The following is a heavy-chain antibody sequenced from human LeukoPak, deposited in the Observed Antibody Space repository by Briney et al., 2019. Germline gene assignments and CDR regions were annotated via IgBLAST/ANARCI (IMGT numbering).Heavy chain of an antibody. CDR2: IYPGDSDT. V-gene: IGHV5-51*01. D-gene: IGHD4-17*01. CDR1: GYRFTSYW. CDR3: ASLTTVTRDDAFDI. Sequence: SGESLKISFKGSGYRFTSYWIGWVRQMPGKGLEWMGIIYPGDSDTRYSPSFQGQVTISADKSISTAYLQWSSLKASDTAMYYCASLTTVTRDDAFDIWGQGTMVTVSS. J-gene: IGHJ3*02.